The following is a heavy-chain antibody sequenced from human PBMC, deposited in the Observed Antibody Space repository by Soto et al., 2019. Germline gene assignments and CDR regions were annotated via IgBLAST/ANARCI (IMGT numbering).Heavy chain of an antibody. Sequence: SETLSLTCPVSGGSLSSSSYYWGWIHQPPGKGLEWIGSIYYSGSTYYNPSLKSRVTISVDTSKNQFSLKLSSVTAADTAVYYCARRRPAAGVHTYYYYYMDVWGKGTTVTVSS. CDR2: IYYSGST. D-gene: IGHD6-13*01. J-gene: IGHJ6*03. CDR3: ARRRPAAGVHTYYYYYMDV. CDR1: GGSLSSSSYY. V-gene: IGHV4-39*01.